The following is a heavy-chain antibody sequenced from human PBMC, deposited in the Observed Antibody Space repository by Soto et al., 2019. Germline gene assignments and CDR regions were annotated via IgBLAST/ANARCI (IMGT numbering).Heavy chain of an antibody. D-gene: IGHD1-1*01. CDR3: AKGGTTGKWYNWFQP. V-gene: IGHV3-23*01. J-gene: IGHJ5*02. CDR1: GFTFSSYA. Sequence: EVQLLESGGGLVQPGGSLRLSCAASGFTFSSYAMSWVRQAPGKGLEWVSAISGSGGSTYYADSVKGRFTISRDNSKNTMYLQMKSLRAEDTAVYYCAKGGTTGKWYNWFQPWGQGTLVTVVS. CDR2: ISGSGGST.